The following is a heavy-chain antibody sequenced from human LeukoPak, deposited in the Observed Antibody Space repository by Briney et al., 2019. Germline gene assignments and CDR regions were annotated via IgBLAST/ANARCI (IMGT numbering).Heavy chain of an antibody. CDR2: IYYSGST. CDR3: ARGQFAYYDSSGYYY. D-gene: IGHD3-22*01. CDR1: GGSISSYY. Sequence: SETLSLTCTASGGSISSYYWSWIRQPPGKGLEWIGYIYYSGSTNYNPSLKSRVTISVDTSKNQFSLKLSSVTAADTAVYYCARGQFAYYDSSGYYYWGQGTLVTVSS. J-gene: IGHJ4*02. V-gene: IGHV4-59*01.